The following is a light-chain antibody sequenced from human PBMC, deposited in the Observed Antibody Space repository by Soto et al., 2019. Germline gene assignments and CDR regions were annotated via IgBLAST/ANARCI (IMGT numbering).Light chain of an antibody. Sequence: QSALTQPASVSGSPGQSITIPCTGTSSDVGGYNYVSWYQQHPGKAPKLMIYEVSNRPSGVSNRFSGSKSGNTASLTISGLQAEDEADYYCSSYTSSSTLDVFGTGTKV. CDR1: SSDVGGYNY. J-gene: IGLJ1*01. CDR2: EVS. V-gene: IGLV2-14*01. CDR3: SSYTSSSTLDV.